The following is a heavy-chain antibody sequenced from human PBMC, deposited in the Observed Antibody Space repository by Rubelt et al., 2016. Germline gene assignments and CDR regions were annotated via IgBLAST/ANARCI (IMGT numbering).Heavy chain of an antibody. CDR3: ARPWGY. D-gene: IGHD7-27*01. CDR1: GFTVRGSY. J-gene: IGHJ4*02. CDR2: IAYDGSPK. Sequence: VQLVESGGGLVRAGGSLRLSCAASGFTVRGSYMSWVRQAPGQGLEGVGGIAYDGSPKYYGDYVKGRFTLSRDNSKNTLYLQMNSLRTEDTAVYYCARPWGYWGQGTLVTVSS. V-gene: IGHV3-30*03.